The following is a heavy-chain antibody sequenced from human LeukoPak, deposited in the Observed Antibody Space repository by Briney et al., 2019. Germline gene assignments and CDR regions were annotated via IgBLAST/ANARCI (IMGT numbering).Heavy chain of an antibody. J-gene: IGHJ4*02. D-gene: IGHD1-26*01. CDR3: ARENSGSYLNYFDY. CDR2: IIAYNGNT. V-gene: IGHV1-18*01. CDR1: GYTFTSYG. Sequence: ASVKVSCKASGYTFTSYGISWVRQAPGQGLEWMGWIIAYNGNTNYAQKFQGRVTITADKSTSTAYMELSSLRSEDTAVYYCARENSGSYLNYFDYWGQGTLVTVSS.